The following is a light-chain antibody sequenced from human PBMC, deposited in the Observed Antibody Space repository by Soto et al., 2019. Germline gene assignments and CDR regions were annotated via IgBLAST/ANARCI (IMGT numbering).Light chain of an antibody. CDR3: QQSYRTPIT. Sequence: DIQVTQSPTPLCSCVLDIVAITCLASQSISTYLNWYQQKPGKAPKVLIYAASNLQSGVPPRFSGSGSGTDFTLTISSLQPEDVATYFCQQSYRTPITFGQGTRLEIK. CDR2: AAS. V-gene: IGKV1-39*01. J-gene: IGKJ5*01. CDR1: QSISTY.